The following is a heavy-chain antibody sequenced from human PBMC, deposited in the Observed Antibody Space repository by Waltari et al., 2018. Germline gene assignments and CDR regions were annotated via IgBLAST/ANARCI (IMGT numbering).Heavy chain of an antibody. CDR1: GFPFSSYW. CDR3: AREVGLTNWFDP. D-gene: IGHD1-20*01. V-gene: IGHV3-7*01. J-gene: IGHJ5*02. CDR2: IKQDGSEK. Sequence: EVQLVESGGGLVQPGGSLRLSCAASGFPFSSYWLSWVRQAPGKGLEWVANIKQDGSEKYYVDSVKGRFTISRDNAKNSLYLQMNSLRAEDTAVYYCAREVGLTNWFDPWGQGTLVTVSS.